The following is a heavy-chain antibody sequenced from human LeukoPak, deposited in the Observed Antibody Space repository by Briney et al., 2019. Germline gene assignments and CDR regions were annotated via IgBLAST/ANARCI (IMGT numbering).Heavy chain of an antibody. V-gene: IGHV3-23*01. CDR3: AKDSSSWYGVGIVPSHFDY. Sequence: PGGSLRLSCAASGFTFSSYGMSWVRQAPGKGLEWVSAISSSGGSTYYADSVKGRFTISRDNSKNTLYLQMNSLRAEDTAVYYCAKDSSSWYGVGIVPSHFDYWGQGTLVTVSS. CDR2: ISSSGGST. J-gene: IGHJ4*02. D-gene: IGHD6-13*01. CDR1: GFTFSSYG.